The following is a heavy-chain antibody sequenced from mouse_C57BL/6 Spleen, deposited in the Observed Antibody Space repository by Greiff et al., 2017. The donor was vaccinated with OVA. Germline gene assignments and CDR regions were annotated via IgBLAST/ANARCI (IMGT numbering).Heavy chain of an antibody. CDR2: IDPSDSYT. Sequence: VQLQQPGAELVKPGASVKLSCKASGYTFTSYWMQWVKQRPGQGLEWIGEIDPSDSYTNYNQKFKGKATLTVDTSSSTAYMQLSSLTSEDSAVDYCARGGYYGSRNFDYWGQGTTLTVSS. J-gene: IGHJ2*01. CDR3: ARGGYYGSRNFDY. V-gene: IGHV1-50*01. D-gene: IGHD1-1*01. CDR1: GYTFTSYW.